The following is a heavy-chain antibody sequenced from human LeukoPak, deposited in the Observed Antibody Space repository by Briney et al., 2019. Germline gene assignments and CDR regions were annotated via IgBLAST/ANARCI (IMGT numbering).Heavy chain of an antibody. CDR3: ARDRRFYDRSGYFRY. D-gene: IGHD3-22*01. CDR2: IWYDGSNK. Sequence: GGSLRLSCAASGFTFSSYGMHWVRQAPGKGLEWVAVIWYDGSNKYYADSVKGRFTINKDNSKNTVYLEMNGLRVDETAVYYCARDRRFYDRSGYFRYWGQGTLVTVSS. V-gene: IGHV3-33*01. J-gene: IGHJ4*02. CDR1: GFTFSSYG.